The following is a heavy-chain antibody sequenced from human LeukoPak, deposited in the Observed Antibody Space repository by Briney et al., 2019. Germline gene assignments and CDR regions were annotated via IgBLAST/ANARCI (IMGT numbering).Heavy chain of an antibody. CDR3: ARENKQWLFGNDY. D-gene: IGHD6-19*01. CDR1: GFTFDDYG. CDR2: ISGSGGST. J-gene: IGHJ4*02. V-gene: IGHV3-23*01. Sequence: GGSLRPSWAAAGFTFDDYGMGWVRHAAGRGREWVSAISGSGGSTYYADSVKGRFTISRDNSKNTLYLQMNSLRAEDTAVYYCARENKQWLFGNDYWGQGTLVTVSS.